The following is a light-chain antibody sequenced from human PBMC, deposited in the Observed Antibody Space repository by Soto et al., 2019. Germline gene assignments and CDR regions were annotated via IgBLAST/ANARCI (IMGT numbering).Light chain of an antibody. CDR3: MQGTHWPFT. Sequence: DVVMTQSPLSLPVTLGLPASISCRSSQSLVNSDGNIFLNWFQQRPGQSPRRLIYLVSNRDSGVPDRFSGSGPGTEFTPKISRVEAEDVGVFYCMQGTHWPFTFGPGTKVDIK. J-gene: IGKJ3*01. CDR2: LVS. V-gene: IGKV2-30*01. CDR1: QSLVNSDGNIF.